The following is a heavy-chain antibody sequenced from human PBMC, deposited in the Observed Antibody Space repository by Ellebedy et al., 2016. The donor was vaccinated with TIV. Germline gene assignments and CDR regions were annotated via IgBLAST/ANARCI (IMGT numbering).Heavy chain of an antibody. CDR1: GGSISSYY. CDR2: IYYSGST. Sequence: MPSETLSPTCTVSGGSISSYYWSRIRQPPGKGLEWIGYIYYSGSTYYNPSLKSQVTISVDTSKNQFSLKLSSVTAADTAVYYCARSGSYGEEPVDYWGQGTLVTVSS. CDR3: ARSGSYGEEPVDY. J-gene: IGHJ4*02. V-gene: IGHV4-59*08. D-gene: IGHD1-26*01.